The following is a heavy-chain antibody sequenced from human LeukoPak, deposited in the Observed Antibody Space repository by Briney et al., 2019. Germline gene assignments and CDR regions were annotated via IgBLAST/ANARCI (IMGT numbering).Heavy chain of an antibody. CDR3: ATGGNLVGAKGFDY. D-gene: IGHD1-26*01. V-gene: IGHV3-30*03. CDR1: GFTFSSYG. CDR2: ISYDGSNK. J-gene: IGHJ4*02. Sequence: PGGSLRLSCAASGFTFSSYGMHWVRQAPGKGLEWVAVISYDGSNKYYADSVKGRFTISRDNSKNTLYLQMNSLRAEDTAVYYCATGGNLVGAKGFDYWGQGTLVTVSS.